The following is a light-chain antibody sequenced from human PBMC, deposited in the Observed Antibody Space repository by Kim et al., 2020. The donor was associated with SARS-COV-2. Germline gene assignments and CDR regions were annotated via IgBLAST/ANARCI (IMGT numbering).Light chain of an antibody. CDR1: QSVRSY. J-gene: IGKJ5*01. Sequence: SPGERATLSCRASQSVRSYLAWYQQKPGQAPRLLIYDTSNRATGIPARFSGSGSGTDFTLTISSLEPEDFAVYYCQQRSNWPPFTFGQGTRLEIK. V-gene: IGKV3-11*01. CDR3: QQRSNWPPFT. CDR2: DTS.